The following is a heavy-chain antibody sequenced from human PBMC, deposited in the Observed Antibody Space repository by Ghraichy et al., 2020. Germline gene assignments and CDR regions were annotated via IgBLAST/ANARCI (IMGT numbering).Heavy chain of an antibody. CDR3: ARGGSDCSGGSCYSWYYYYYGMDV. Sequence: ESLNISCAVYGGSFSGYYWSWIRQPPGKGLEWIGEINHSGSTNYNPSLKSRVTISVDTSKNQFSLKLSSVTAADTAVYYCARGGSDCSGGSCYSWYYYYYGMDVWGQGTTVTVSS. J-gene: IGHJ6*02. V-gene: IGHV4-34*01. D-gene: IGHD2-15*01. CDR2: INHSGST. CDR1: GGSFSGYY.